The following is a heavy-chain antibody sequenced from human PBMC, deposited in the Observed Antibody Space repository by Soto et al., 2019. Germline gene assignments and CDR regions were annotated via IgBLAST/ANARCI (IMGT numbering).Heavy chain of an antibody. CDR1: GGSISSYY. D-gene: IGHD6-19*01. J-gene: IGHJ5*02. Sequence: SETLSLTCTVSGGSISSYYWSWIRQPPGKGLEWIGYIYYSGSTNYNPSLKSRVTISVDTSKNQFSLKLSSVTAADTAVYYCARHRAVAGTIPDRFDPWGQGTLVTVSS. V-gene: IGHV4-59*08. CDR3: ARHRAVAGTIPDRFDP. CDR2: IYYSGST.